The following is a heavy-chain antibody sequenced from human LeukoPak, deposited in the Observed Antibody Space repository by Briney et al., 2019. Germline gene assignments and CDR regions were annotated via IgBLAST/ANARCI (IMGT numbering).Heavy chain of an antibody. CDR3: ARGGVPAAIMVYYYYMDV. CDR2: ISAYNGNT. CDR1: GYTFTSYG. V-gene: IGHV1-18*01. J-gene: IGHJ6*03. D-gene: IGHD2-2*02. Sequence: ASVKVSCKASGYTFTSYGISWVRQAPGQGLEWMGWISAYNGNTNYAQKLQGRVTMTTDTSTSTAYMELRSLRSDDTAVYYCARGGVPAAIMVYYYYMDVWGKGTTVTVSS.